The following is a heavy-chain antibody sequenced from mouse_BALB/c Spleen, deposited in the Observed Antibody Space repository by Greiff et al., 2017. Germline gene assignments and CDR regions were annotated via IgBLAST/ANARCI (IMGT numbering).Heavy chain of an antibody. CDR1: GFTFSSYA. CDR2: ISSGGST. Sequence: EVQVVESGGGLVKPGGSLKLSCAASGFTFSSYAMSWVRQTPEKRLEWVASISSGGSTYYPDSVKGRFTISRDNARNILYLQMSSLRSEDTAMYYCATDYDGYYFDYWGQGTTLTVSS. CDR3: ATDYDGYYFDY. D-gene: IGHD2-3*01. J-gene: IGHJ2*01. V-gene: IGHV5-6-5*01.